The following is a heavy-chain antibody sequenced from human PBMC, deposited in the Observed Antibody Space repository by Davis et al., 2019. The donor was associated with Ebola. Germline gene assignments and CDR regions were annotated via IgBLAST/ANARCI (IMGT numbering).Heavy chain of an antibody. CDR3: AKDTTNVWFDV. V-gene: IGHV3-23*01. CDR1: GFTFSNYG. D-gene: IGHD1-26*01. J-gene: IGHJ3*01. CDR2: LGLSADT. Sequence: GESLKISCAASGFTFSNYGMAWVRQAPGKGLEWVSTLGLSADTYYADSVKGRFTISRDNSKNTLHLQMNSLRVEDTAIYYCAKDTTNVWFDVWGQGTMVTVSS.